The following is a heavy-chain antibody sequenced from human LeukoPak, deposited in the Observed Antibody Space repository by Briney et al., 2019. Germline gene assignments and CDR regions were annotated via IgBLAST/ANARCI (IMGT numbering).Heavy chain of an antibody. CDR2: IHYSGRI. J-gene: IGHJ5*02. Sequence: SETLSLTCAVYGGSFSGYYWTWIRQPPGKGLEWIGEIHYSGRINYNPSLKSRVAISADTSNNHFSLKMNSVTAADTAVYYCSRGTDAYKGGNPWGQGTLVTVSS. D-gene: IGHD5-24*01. CDR3: SRGTDAYKGGNP. CDR1: GGSFSGYY. V-gene: IGHV4-34*01.